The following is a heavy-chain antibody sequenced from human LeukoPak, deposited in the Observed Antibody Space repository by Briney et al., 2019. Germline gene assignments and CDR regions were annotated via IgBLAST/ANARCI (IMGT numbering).Heavy chain of an antibody. J-gene: IGHJ4*02. V-gene: IGHV4-34*01. CDR3: ARGRNIAAAGDTTFDY. Sequence: SETLSLTCAVYGVSFSGYYWSWIRQPPGKGLEWIGEINHSGSTNYNPSLKSRVTISVDTSKNQFSLKLSSVTAADTAVYYCARGRNIAAAGDTTFDYWGQGTLVTVSS. CDR1: GVSFSGYY. D-gene: IGHD6-13*01. CDR2: INHSGST.